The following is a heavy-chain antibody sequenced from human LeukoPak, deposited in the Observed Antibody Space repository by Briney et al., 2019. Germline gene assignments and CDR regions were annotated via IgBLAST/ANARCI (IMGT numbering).Heavy chain of an antibody. D-gene: IGHD3-3*01. CDR1: GFTFSSYW. J-gene: IGHJ3*01. V-gene: IGHV3-74*01. Sequence: PGGSLRLSCAASGFTFSSYWMHWVRQAPGKGLVWVSRINSDGSTTNYADSVKGRFTISRDNAKNTLYLQMHSLRAEDTAVYYCAKVEWRGNAFDFWGQGTMVTVSS. CDR2: INSDGSTT. CDR3: AKVEWRGNAFDF.